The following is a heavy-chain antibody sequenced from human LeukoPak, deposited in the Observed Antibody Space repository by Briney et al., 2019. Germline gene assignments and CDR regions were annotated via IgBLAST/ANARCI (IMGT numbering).Heavy chain of an antibody. D-gene: IGHD3-22*01. CDR1: GYTFTGYH. CDR2: INPNTGGT. CDR3: ARDSRGYYNWFDP. V-gene: IGHV1-2*02. J-gene: IGHJ5*02. Sequence: ASVKVSCKASGYTFTGYHMHWVRQAPGQGLEWMGWINPNTGGTNYAQKLQGRVTMTRDTSISAAYMELSRLTSDDTAVYYCARDSRGYYNWFDPWGQGTLVTVSS.